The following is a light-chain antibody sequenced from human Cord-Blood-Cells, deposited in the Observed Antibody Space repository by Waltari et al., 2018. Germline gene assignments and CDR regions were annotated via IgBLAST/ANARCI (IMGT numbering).Light chain of an antibody. CDR1: KLGDKY. Sequence: SYELTQPPSVSVSPGQTASITCSGDKLGDKYACWYQQKPGQSPVLFIYKDSKRPSGIPERFSSSNSGNTATLTISGTQAMDEADYYCQAWDSSTVVFGGGTKLTVL. V-gene: IGLV3-1*01. CDR3: QAWDSSTVV. J-gene: IGLJ2*01. CDR2: KDS.